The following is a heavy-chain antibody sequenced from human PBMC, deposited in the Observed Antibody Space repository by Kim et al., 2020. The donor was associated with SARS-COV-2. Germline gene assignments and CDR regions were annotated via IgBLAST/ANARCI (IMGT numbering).Heavy chain of an antibody. CDR1: GFTFSSYG. V-gene: IGHV3-30*18. CDR2: ISYDGSKK. CDR3: AKDYSGSYFDY. Sequence: GGSLRLSCAASGFTFSSYGMHWVRQAPGKGLEWVAVISYDGSKKYYADSVKGRFTISRDNSKNTLSLQMNSLRAEDTAVYYCAKDYSGSYFDYLGQGALVTVSS. J-gene: IGHJ4*02. D-gene: IGHD6-25*01.